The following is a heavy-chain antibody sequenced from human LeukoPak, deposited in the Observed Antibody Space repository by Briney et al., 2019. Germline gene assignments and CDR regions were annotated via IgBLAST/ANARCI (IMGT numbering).Heavy chain of an antibody. J-gene: IGHJ3*02. D-gene: IGHD3-22*01. V-gene: IGHV3-21*01. CDR2: ISSSSSYI. CDR1: GFTFSSYS. CDR3: ARDKMDSSGYYDAFDI. Sequence: GGSLRLSCAASGFTFSSYSMNWVRQAPGKGLEWVSSISSSSSYIYYADSVKGRFTISRDNAKNSLYLQMNSLRAEETAVYYCARDKMDSSGYYDAFDIWGQGTMVTVSS.